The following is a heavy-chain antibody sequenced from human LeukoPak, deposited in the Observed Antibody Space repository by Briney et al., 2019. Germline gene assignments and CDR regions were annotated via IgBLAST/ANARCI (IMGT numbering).Heavy chain of an antibody. J-gene: IGHJ4*02. Sequence: ASVKVSCKASGYTFTSYGISWVRQAPGQGLEWMGWISAYNGNTNYAQKLQGRVTMTTDTSTSTAYMELRSPRSDDTAVYYCARDLMAVTPSYFDYWGQGTLVTVSS. V-gene: IGHV1-18*01. CDR1: GYTFTSYG. CDR2: ISAYNGNT. D-gene: IGHD2-8*01. CDR3: ARDLMAVTPSYFDY.